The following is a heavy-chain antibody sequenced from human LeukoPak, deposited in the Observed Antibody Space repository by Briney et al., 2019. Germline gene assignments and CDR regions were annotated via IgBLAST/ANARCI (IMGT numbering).Heavy chain of an antibody. V-gene: IGHV4-59*08. J-gene: IGHJ6*02. CDR1: GGSISSYY. Sequence: KPSETLSLTCTVSGGSISSYYWSWIRQPPGKGLEWIGYIYYSGSTNYNPSLKSRVTISVDTSKNQFSLKLSSVTAADTAVYYCARLYYFGSGSYVLDVWGQGTTVTVSS. CDR2: IYYSGST. CDR3: ARLYYFGSGSYVLDV. D-gene: IGHD3-10*01.